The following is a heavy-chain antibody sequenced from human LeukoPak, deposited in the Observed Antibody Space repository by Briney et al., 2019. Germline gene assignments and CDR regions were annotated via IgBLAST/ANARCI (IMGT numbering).Heavy chain of an antibody. J-gene: IGHJ5*02. CDR1: GSTFSNYV. D-gene: IGHD2-8*01. V-gene: IGHV3-73*01. Sequence: GGSLRLSCAASGSTFSNYVLTWVRQASGKGLEWVGRISDKGYGHATAYAASVKGRFTLSRDDSKNTAYLQMNSLKTEDTALYYCTTPNEGNWFDPWGQGTLVTVSS. CDR3: TTPNEGNWFDP. CDR2: ISDKGYGHAT.